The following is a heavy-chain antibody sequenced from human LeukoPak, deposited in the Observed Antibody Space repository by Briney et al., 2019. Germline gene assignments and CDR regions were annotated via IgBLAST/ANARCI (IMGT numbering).Heavy chain of an antibody. CDR1: GYTFTSYA. J-gene: IGHJ5*02. D-gene: IGHD3-10*01. CDR2: INTNTGNP. V-gene: IGHV7-4-1*02. Sequence: ASVKVSCKASGYTFTSYAMNWVRQAPGQGLEWMGWINTNTGNPTYAQGFTGRFVFSLDTSVSTAYLQISSLKAEDTAVYYCARDLPILLWFGESQNWFDPWGQGTLVTVSS. CDR3: ARDLPILLWFGESQNWFDP.